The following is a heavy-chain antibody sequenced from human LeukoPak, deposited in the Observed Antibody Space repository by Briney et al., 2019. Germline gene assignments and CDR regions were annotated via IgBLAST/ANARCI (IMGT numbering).Heavy chain of an antibody. J-gene: IGHJ6*03. CDR3: ARGCSGGSCYSDYYYYYMDV. Sequence: GSLRLSCAASGFTFSNYWMSWVRQAPGKGLEWVANINQDGSEKYYADAVKGRFTISRDNAEKSLYLQMNSLRAEDTAVYYCARGCSGGSCYSDYYYYYMDVWGKGTTVTIS. V-gene: IGHV3-7*01. D-gene: IGHD2-15*01. CDR1: GFTFSNYW. CDR2: INQDGSEK.